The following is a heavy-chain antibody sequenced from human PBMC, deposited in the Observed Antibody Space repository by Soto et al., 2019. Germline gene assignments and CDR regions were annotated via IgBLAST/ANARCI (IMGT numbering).Heavy chain of an antibody. V-gene: IGHV3-30-3*01. CDR2: ISYDGSNK. CDR1: GFTFSSYA. CDR3: ARARSYYDSSGQAPYYFDY. J-gene: IGHJ4*02. D-gene: IGHD3-22*01. Sequence: PGGSLRLSCAASGFTFSSYAMHWVRQAPGKGLEWVAVISYDGSNKYYADSVKGRFTISRDNSKNTLYLQMNSLRAEDTAVYYCARARSYYDSSGQAPYYFDYWGQGTLVTVSS.